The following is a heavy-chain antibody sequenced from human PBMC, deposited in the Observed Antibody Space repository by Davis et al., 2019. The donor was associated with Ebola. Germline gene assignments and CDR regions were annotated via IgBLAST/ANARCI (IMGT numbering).Heavy chain of an antibody. V-gene: IGHV1-2*02. Sequence: ASVKVSCKASGYTFTGYYMHWVRQAPGQGLEWMGWINPNSGGTNYAQKLQGRVTMTTDTSTSTAYMELRSLRSDDTAVYYCARWAQYQLLNDYRGQGTLVTVSS. D-gene: IGHD2-2*01. CDR3: ARWAQYQLLNDY. J-gene: IGHJ4*02. CDR2: INPNSGGT. CDR1: GYTFTGYY.